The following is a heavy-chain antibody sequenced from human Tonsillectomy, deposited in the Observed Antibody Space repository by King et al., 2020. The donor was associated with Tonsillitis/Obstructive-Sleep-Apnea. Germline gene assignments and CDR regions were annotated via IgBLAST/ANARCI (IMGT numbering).Heavy chain of an antibody. D-gene: IGHD6-19*01. Sequence: VQLVESGGGLEQPGGSLRLSCADSGFTFSSYAMSWVRQAPGKGLEWVSGISNSGDSTYYADSVKGRLTISRDNSKNTLYLQMNSLRAEDTAVYYCATRGYSSDWYKYYFDYWGQGTLVTVSS. CDR1: GFTFSSYA. CDR2: ISNSGDST. CDR3: ATRGYSSDWYKYYFDY. V-gene: IGHV3-23*04. J-gene: IGHJ4*02.